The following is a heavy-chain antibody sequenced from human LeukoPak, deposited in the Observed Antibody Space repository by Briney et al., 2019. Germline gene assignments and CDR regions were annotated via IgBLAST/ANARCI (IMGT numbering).Heavy chain of an antibody. V-gene: IGHV4-59*12. CDR1: GGSISGYY. CDR2: IDYSGDT. D-gene: IGHD6-6*01. CDR3: ARGFPGAARAFDI. Sequence: SETLSLTCTVSGGSISGYYWSWIRQPPGKALEWIAYIDYSGDTKYNPSLKSRVTISVDRSKIQYSLQLSSVTPEDTAVYYCARGFPGAARAFDIWGQGTVVTVSS. J-gene: IGHJ3*02.